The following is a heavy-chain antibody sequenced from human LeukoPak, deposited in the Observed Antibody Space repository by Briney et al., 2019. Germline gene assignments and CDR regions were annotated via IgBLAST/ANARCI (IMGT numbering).Heavy chain of an antibody. Sequence: SETLSLTCTVSGGSISSVDYYWSWIRQYPGKGLEWIGYINYRGSAYYNPSLKSRVTISVDTSKNQFSLKLTSVTAADTAVYYCARDTVPGDSFDTWGQGTMVTVSS. J-gene: IGHJ3*02. CDR3: ARDTVPGDSFDT. CDR2: INYRGSA. V-gene: IGHV4-31*03. CDR1: GGSISSVDYY.